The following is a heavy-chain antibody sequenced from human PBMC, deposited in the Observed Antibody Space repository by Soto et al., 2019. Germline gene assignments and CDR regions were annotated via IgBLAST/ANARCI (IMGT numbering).Heavy chain of an antibody. CDR3: ARHRPTYYYDSSGYENVDAFDI. J-gene: IGHJ3*02. Sequence: PSETLSLTCTVSGGSISSGDYYWSWISQPPGKGLEWIGYIYYSGSTYYNPSLKSRVTISVDTSKNQFSLKLSSVTAADTAVYYCARHRPTYYYDSSGYENVDAFDIWGQGTMVTVSS. D-gene: IGHD3-22*01. CDR2: IYYSGST. V-gene: IGHV4-30-4*01. CDR1: GGSISSGDYY.